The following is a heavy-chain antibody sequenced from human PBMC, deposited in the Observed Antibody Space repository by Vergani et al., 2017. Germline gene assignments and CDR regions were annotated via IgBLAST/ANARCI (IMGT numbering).Heavy chain of an antibody. CDR1: GYTFTGYY. CDR2: INPNSGGT. D-gene: IGHD3-22*01. Sequence: QVQLVQSGAEVKKPGASVKVSCKASGYTFTGYYMHWVRQAPGQGLEWMGWINPNSGGTNYAQKFQGWVTMTRDTSISTAYMELSRLRSDDTAVYYCARDFLSYYEEGGAFDIWGQGTMVTVSS. V-gene: IGHV1-2*04. J-gene: IGHJ3*02. CDR3: ARDFLSYYEEGGAFDI.